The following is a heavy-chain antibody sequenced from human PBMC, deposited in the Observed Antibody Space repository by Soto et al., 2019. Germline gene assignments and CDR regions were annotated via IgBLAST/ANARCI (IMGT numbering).Heavy chain of an antibody. D-gene: IGHD3-16*01. J-gene: IGHJ4*02. CDR1: GFTFSSYA. CDR2: ISGSGGST. V-gene: IGHV3-23*01. Sequence: EVQLLESGGGLVQPGGSLRLSCAASGFTFSSYAMSWVRQSPGKGLEWVSAISGSGGSTYYADSVKGRFTISRDNSKNTLYLQMNSLRAEDTAVYYCAKVGGYDYPGVTDIDYWGQGTLVTVSS. CDR3: AKVGGYDYPGVTDIDY.